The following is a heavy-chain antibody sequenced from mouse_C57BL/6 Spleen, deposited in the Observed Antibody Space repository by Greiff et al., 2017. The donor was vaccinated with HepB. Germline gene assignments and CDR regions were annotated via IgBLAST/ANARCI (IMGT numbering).Heavy chain of an antibody. D-gene: IGHD4-1*01. CDR2: IDPSDSYT. CDR3: ARKSGVFDY. CDR1: GYTFTSYW. J-gene: IGHJ2*01. V-gene: IGHV1-50*01. Sequence: QVQLQQPGAELVKPGASVKLSCKASGYTFTSYWMQWVKQRPGQGLEWIGEIDPSDSYTNYNQKFKGKATLTVDTSSSTAYMQLSSLTSEDSAVYYCARKSGVFDYWGQGTTLTVSS.